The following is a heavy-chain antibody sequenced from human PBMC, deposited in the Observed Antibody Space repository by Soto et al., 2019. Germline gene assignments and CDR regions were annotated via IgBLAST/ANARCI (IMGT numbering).Heavy chain of an antibody. CDR3: ARGGSGYPEYFQH. CDR2: IYSGGST. Sequence: EVQLVESGGGMVQPGGSLRLSCAASGFTVSSNYMSWVRQAPEKGLEWVSVIYSGGSTYYADSVKGRFTISRDNSKNPVYLQMNSLRAEDTAVYYCARGGSGYPEYFQHWGQGTLVTVSS. V-gene: IGHV3-66*01. J-gene: IGHJ1*01. CDR1: GFTVSSNY. D-gene: IGHD3-3*01.